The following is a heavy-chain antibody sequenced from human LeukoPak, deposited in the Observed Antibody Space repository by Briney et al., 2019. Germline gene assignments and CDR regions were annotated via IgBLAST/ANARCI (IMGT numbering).Heavy chain of an antibody. V-gene: IGHV3-23*01. CDR1: GFIFSNYA. CDR3: GKRELWHGSGEDA. Sequence: GGSLRLSCAASGFIFSNYAMSWFRQTPGKGLEWVSAISGSGDRTYYAESVKGRFSISRDNSKNTLYLQMHSLRAEDTAVYYCGKRELWHGSGEDAWGQGTTVTVSS. D-gene: IGHD3-10*01. CDR2: ISGSGDRT. J-gene: IGHJ6*02.